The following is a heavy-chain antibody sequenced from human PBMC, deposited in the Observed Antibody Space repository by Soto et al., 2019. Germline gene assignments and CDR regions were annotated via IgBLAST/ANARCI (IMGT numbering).Heavy chain of an antibody. D-gene: IGHD2-15*01. CDR3: AYLPCSGGSCYWFSYSGMDV. CDR2: IYWDDDK. V-gene: IGHV2-5*02. Sequence: QITLKESGPTLVKPTQTLTLTCTFSGFSLSTSGVGVAWIRQPPGKALEWLALIYWDDDKRYRPSLETRLTIXTXTXXTPVVLTMTTMDSVDTATYYCAYLPCSGGSCYWFSYSGMDVWGQGTTVTVSS. CDR1: GFSLSTSGVG. J-gene: IGHJ6*02.